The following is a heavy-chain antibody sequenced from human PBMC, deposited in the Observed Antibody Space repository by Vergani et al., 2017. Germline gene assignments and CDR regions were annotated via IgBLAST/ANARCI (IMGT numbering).Heavy chain of an antibody. CDR2: LSWDGGST. J-gene: IGHJ4*02. CDR1: GFTFDDYT. CDR3: AIGLTAAGIDY. Sequence: EVQLVESGGVVVQPGGSLRLSCAASGFTFDDYTMHWVRQAPGKGLEWVSLLSWDGGSTYYADSVKGRFTISRDNSKNSLYLQMNSLRTEDTALYYCAIGLTAAGIDYWGQGTLVTVSS. D-gene: IGHD6-13*01. V-gene: IGHV3-43*01.